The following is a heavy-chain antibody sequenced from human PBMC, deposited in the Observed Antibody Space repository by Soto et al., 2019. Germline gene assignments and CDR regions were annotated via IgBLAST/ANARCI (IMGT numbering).Heavy chain of an antibody. Sequence: MSWVRQAPGKGLEWVSAISGSGGSTYYADSVKGRFTISRDNSKNTLYLQMNSLRAEDTAVYYCAKDLSDIVVVVAATPLDYWGQGTLVTVSS. CDR2: ISGSGGST. CDR3: AKDLSDIVVVVAATPLDY. D-gene: IGHD2-15*01. J-gene: IGHJ4*02. V-gene: IGHV3-23*01.